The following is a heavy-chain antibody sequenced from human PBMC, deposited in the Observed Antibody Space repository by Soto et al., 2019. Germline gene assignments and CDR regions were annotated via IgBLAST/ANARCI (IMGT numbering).Heavy chain of an antibody. D-gene: IGHD3-16*02. CDR3: ARGFRWGMDV. Sequence: VQLVESGGGLVEPGGSLRLSCAVSGFTFSNYWMHWVRQAPGKGLVWVSRINSDASTTDYADSVKGRFTISRDNAKNTLYLQMNSLRAEDTAVYYCARGFRWGMDVWGQGTTVAVSS. CDR2: INSDASTT. V-gene: IGHV3-74*02. J-gene: IGHJ6*02. CDR1: GFTFSNYW.